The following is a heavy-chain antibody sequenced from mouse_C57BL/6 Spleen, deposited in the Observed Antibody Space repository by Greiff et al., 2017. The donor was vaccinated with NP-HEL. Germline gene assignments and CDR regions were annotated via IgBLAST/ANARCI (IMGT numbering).Heavy chain of an antibody. V-gene: IGHV1-81*01. CDR3: ERADSSVVFDY. CDR1: GYTFTSYG. J-gene: IGHJ2*01. CDR2: IYPRSGNT. Sequence: QVQLQQSGAELARPGASVKLSCKASGYTFTSYGISWVKQRTGQGLEWIGEIYPRSGNTYYTEKFKGKATLTADQSSSTAYMELRSLTSEDSAVSIGERADSSVVFDYWGQGTTLTVSS. D-gene: IGHD3-2*02.